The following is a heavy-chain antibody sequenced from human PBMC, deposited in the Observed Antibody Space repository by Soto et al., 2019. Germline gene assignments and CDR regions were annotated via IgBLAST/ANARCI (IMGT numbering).Heavy chain of an antibody. CDR3: ARDSRPGYCSGGSCYAGIGFDY. V-gene: IGHV1-69*13. CDR1: GGTFSSYA. Sequence: GASVKVSCKASGGTFSSYAISWVRQAPGQGLEWMGGIIPIFGTANYAQKFQGRVTITADESTSTAYMELSSLRSEDTAVYYCARDSRPGYCSGGSCYAGIGFDYWGQGTLVTVSS. J-gene: IGHJ4*02. D-gene: IGHD2-15*01. CDR2: IIPIFGTA.